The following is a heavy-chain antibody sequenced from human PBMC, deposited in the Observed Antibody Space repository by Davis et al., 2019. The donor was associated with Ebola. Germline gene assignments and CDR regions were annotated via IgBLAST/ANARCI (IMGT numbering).Heavy chain of an antibody. V-gene: IGHV1-18*01. CDR1: GYSFNNYG. CDR2: VAAYTGST. J-gene: IGHJ4*02. CDR3: ARGFYTTDWYYFDY. Sequence: SVKVSCKPSGYSFNNYGIIWVRQAPGHGLEWMGWVAAYTGSTNYAQKFQGRLTMTTDTSTNTVYMELTNLRSDDTAVYYCARGFYTTDWYYFDYWGQGSLVTVSS. D-gene: IGHD1-1*01.